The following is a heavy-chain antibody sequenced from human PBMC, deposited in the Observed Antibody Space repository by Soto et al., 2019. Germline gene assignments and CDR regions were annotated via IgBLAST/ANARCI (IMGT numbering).Heavy chain of an antibody. CDR2: INAGNGNT. Sequence: QVQLVQSGAEEKKPGASVKVSCKASGYTFTSYAMHWVRQAPGQRLEWMGWINAGNGNTKYSQKFQGRVTITRDTSASTAYMELSSLRSEDTAVYCWARAVGGSSSRGDYCGQGTLVTVSS. V-gene: IGHV1-3*05. J-gene: IGHJ4*02. CDR3: ARAVGGSSSRGDY. CDR1: GYTFTSYA. D-gene: IGHD6-13*01.